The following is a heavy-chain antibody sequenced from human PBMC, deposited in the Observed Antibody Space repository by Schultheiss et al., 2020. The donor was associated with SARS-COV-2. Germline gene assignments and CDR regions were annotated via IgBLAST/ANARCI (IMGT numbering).Heavy chain of an antibody. CDR3: AVVGEMADY. V-gene: IGHV3-74*01. J-gene: IGHJ4*02. Sequence: GGSLRLSCAASGFTFSRYWMHWVRQAPGKGLEWVSRINSDGSRTSYADSVKGRFTISRDNSKNTLYLQMNSLRAEDTAVYYCAVVGEMADYWGQGSLVTVSS. D-gene: IGHD5-24*01. CDR1: GFTFSRYW. CDR2: INSDGSRT.